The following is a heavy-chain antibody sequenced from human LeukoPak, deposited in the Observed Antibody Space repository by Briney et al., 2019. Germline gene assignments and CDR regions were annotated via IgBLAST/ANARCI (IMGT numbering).Heavy chain of an antibody. CDR2: ISAYNGNT. D-gene: IGHD3-16*01. J-gene: IGHJ6*02. V-gene: IGHV1-18*01. CDR3: ARWPDYHPSYYYYGMDV. Sequence: ASVKVSCKASGYTFTSYGISWVRQAPGQGLEWMGWISAYNGNTNYAQKLQGRVTMTTDTSTSTAYMELRSLRSDDTAVYYCARWPDYHPSYYYYGMDVWGQGTTVTVSS. CDR1: GYTFTSYG.